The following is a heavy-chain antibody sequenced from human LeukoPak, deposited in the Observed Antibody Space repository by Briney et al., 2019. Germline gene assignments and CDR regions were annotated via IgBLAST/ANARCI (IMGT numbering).Heavy chain of an antibody. CDR1: GGTFSSYA. J-gene: IGHJ4*02. CDR3: ARGRSWGLSFDY. V-gene: IGHV1-69*06. Sequence: SVKVSCKASGGTFSSYAISWVRQAPGQGLGWMGGIIPIFGTANYAQKFQGRVTITADKSTSTAYMELSSLRSEDTAVYYCARGRSWGLSFDYWGQGTLVTVSS. D-gene: IGHD1-26*01. CDR2: IIPIFGTA.